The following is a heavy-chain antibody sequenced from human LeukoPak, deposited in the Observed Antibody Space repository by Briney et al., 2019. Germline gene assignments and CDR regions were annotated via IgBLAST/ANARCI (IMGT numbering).Heavy chain of an antibody. D-gene: IGHD5-18*01. CDR2: MNPNSGDT. V-gene: IGHV1-8*03. CDR1: GYTFTSYD. CDR3: ARGDTAMANYYYYYMDV. J-gene: IGHJ6*03. Sequence: ASVKVSCKASGYTFTSYDINWVRQATGQGLEWMGWMNPNSGDTGYAQKFQGRVTITRNTSISTAYMELSSLRSEDTAVYYCARGDTAMANYYYYYMDVWGKGTTVTVSS.